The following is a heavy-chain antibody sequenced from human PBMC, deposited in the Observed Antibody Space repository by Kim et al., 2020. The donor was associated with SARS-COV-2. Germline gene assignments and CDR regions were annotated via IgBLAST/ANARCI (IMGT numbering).Heavy chain of an antibody. CDR2: ISGSGGST. CDR1: GFTFSSYA. V-gene: IGHV3-23*01. J-gene: IGHJ4*02. D-gene: IGHD3-22*01. Sequence: GGSLRLSCAASGFTFSSYAMSWVRQAPGKGLEWVSAISGSGGSTYYADSVKGRFTISRDNSKNTLYLQMNSLRAEDTAVYYCAKRPVYYYDSSGYYYFDYWGQGTLVTVSS. CDR3: AKRPVYYYDSSGYYYFDY.